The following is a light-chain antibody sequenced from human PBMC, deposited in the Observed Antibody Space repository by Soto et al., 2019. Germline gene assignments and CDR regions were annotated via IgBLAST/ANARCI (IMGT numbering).Light chain of an antibody. V-gene: IGKV1-5*03. CDR3: QQYNSYPIT. CDR2: KAS. J-gene: IGKJ5*01. Sequence: DIQMTQSPSTLSASVGDRVTITCRASQSISSWLAWYQQKPGKAPNLLIYKASSLESGVPSRFSGSGSGTVFTLTIRSLQPDDFATYYCQQYNSYPITFGQGTRLEIK. CDR1: QSISSW.